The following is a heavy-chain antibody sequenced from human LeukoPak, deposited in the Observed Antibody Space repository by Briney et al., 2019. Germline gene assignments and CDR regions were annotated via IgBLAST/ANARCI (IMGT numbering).Heavy chain of an antibody. CDR2: ISGSGSTT. J-gene: IGHJ4*02. CDR1: AFSFGGYA. CDR3: AKAFRGYTGSYFDY. D-gene: IGHD1-26*01. Sequence: GGSLRLSCATSAFSFGGYAMSWVRQAPGKGLEWVSAISGSGSTTYYADSVRDRFSISRDNSGNTLYLQMNSLSAEDTAVYYCAKAFRGYTGSYFDYWGQGTLVTVSS. V-gene: IGHV3-23*01.